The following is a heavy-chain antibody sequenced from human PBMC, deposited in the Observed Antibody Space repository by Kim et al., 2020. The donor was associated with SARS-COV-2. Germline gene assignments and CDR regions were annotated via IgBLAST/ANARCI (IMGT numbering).Heavy chain of an antibody. V-gene: IGHV3-30*04. CDR3: ARDGASGAFDI. Sequence: GRSLRLSCAASGFTFSSYAMHWVRQAPGKGLEWVAVISYDGSNKYYADSVKGRFTISRDNSKNTLYLQMNSLRAEDTAVYYCARDGASGAFDIWGQGTMV. J-gene: IGHJ3*02. D-gene: IGHD1-26*01. CDR2: ISYDGSNK. CDR1: GFTFSSYA.